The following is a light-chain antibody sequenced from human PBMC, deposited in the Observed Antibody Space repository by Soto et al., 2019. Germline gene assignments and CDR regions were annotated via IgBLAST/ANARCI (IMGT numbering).Light chain of an antibody. CDR2: DAS. J-gene: IGKJ4*01. CDR3: QQRSNWPS. Sequence: EIVLTQSPATLSLSPGERATLSCRASQSVNSYLAWYQQKPGQPPRLLIYDASNRATGIPARFSGSGSGTDFTRTISSLEPEDFAVYYCQQRSNWPSFGGGTKVEIK. V-gene: IGKV3-11*01. CDR1: QSVNSY.